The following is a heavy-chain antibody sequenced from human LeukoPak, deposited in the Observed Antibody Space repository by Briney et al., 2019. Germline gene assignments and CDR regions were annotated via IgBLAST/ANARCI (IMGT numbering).Heavy chain of an antibody. CDR3: AFPWGSSWFYSDC. J-gene: IGHJ4*01. Sequence: GGSLRLSCATSGFTFSDYHMNWIRQAPGKGLEWVSYISSSGGIIYYADSVKGRITISRDNTKNSLYLQMNSLRAEDTAVYYCAFPWGSSWFYSDCWGQGTLVTVSS. CDR2: ISSSGGII. CDR1: GFTFSDYH. V-gene: IGHV3-11*01. D-gene: IGHD6-13*01.